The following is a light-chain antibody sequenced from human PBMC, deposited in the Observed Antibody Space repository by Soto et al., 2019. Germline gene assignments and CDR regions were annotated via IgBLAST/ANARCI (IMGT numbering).Light chain of an antibody. CDR2: DVT. Sequence: QSALTQPASVSGSRGRSVTISCTGTSSDVGDFNYVSWYQHLPGRAPKLIIYDVTNRPSGISYRFSASKSGRTASLTISGLPAEDDDDYYCSSYSSSTTHVIFGGGTKLTVL. J-gene: IGLJ2*01. V-gene: IGLV2-14*03. CDR1: SSDVGDFNY. CDR3: SSYSSSTTHVI.